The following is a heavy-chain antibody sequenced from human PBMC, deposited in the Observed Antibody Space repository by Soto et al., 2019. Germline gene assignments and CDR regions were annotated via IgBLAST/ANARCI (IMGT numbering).Heavy chain of an antibody. Sequence: QVQLVQSGAEVKKPGASVKVSCKASGYTFTTYALSWVRHAPGQGLEWMGWINSYTGNTNYAKKFQGRVTMTTDTSTNTAYLDLWTLISDDTAVYYCARSWVTGKGGIDVWGQGTTVTVSS. CDR1: GYTFTTYA. CDR3: ARSWVTGKGGIDV. D-gene: IGHD3-16*01. V-gene: IGHV1-18*01. J-gene: IGHJ6*02. CDR2: INSYTGNT.